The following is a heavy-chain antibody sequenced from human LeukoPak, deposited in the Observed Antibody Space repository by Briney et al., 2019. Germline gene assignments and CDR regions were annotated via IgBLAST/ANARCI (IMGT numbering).Heavy chain of an antibody. CDR2: MNPNSGNT. J-gene: IGHJ4*02. V-gene: IGHV1-8*01. Sequence: ASVKVSCKASGYTFTSYDINWVRQAPGQGLEWMGWMNPNSGNTGYAQKFQGRVTMTRNTSISTAYMELSSLRSEDTAAYYCARSLGEWLVDYWGQGTLVTVSS. CDR3: ARSLGEWLVDY. CDR1: GYTFTSYD. D-gene: IGHD3-16*01.